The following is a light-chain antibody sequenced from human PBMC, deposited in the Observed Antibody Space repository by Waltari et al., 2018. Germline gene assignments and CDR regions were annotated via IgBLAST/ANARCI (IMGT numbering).Light chain of an antibody. V-gene: IGKV1-5*03. CDR3: QQYNSYPGT. J-gene: IGKJ1*01. CDR2: KAS. Sequence: DIQMTQSPSTLSASVGDRVTITCRASQGISNWLAWYQQKPGKAPNLVIYKASSLEGGVPSRFSGSGSGTEFTLTISSLQPDDFANYYCQQYNSYPGTFGQGTKVEIK. CDR1: QGISNW.